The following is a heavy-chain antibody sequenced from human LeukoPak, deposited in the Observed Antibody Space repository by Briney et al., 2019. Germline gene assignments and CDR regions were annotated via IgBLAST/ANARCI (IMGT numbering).Heavy chain of an antibody. CDR2: LDPEDGET. J-gene: IGHJ3*02. CDR1: GYSLTELA. CDR3: ATALEKDIVVIVAATLDAFNI. Sequence: ASVKVSCKVSGYSLTELAMHWVRQAPGKGLEWMGGLDPEDGETKYAQKFQGRVTLTEDTSADTAYMELRRLRSEDTAVYFCATALEKDIVVIVAATLDAFNIWGQGTLVTVSS. D-gene: IGHD2-15*01. V-gene: IGHV1-24*01.